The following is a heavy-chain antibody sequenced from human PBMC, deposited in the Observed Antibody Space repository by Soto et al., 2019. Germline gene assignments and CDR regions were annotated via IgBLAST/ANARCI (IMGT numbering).Heavy chain of an antibody. Sequence: GGSLRLSCAASGFTFSSYAMSWVRQAPGKGLEWVSAISGCGGRNYYTTSVKGRFTISRDNSKNTLYLNMTSMRAEDTAVHYCAKFYCTSTSCENFDYWGQGTLVTVSS. CDR1: GFTFSSYA. V-gene: IGHV3-23*01. CDR2: ISGCGGRN. CDR3: AKFYCTSTSCENFDY. J-gene: IGHJ4*02. D-gene: IGHD2-2*01.